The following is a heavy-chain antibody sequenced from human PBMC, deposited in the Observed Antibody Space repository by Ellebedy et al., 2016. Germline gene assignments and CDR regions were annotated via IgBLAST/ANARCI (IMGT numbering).Heavy chain of an antibody. D-gene: IGHD1-1*01. CDR3: ARGGTNDAFDI. J-gene: IGHJ3*02. CDR1: GFTFSSYG. Sequence: GGSLRLSXAASGFTFSSYGMPWVRQAPGKGLEWVGVIWYDGSDKYYADSVKGRFTISRDSSKNTLYLQMNSLRAEDTAVYYCARGGTNDAFDIWGQGTMVTVSS. V-gene: IGHV3-33*01. CDR2: IWYDGSDK.